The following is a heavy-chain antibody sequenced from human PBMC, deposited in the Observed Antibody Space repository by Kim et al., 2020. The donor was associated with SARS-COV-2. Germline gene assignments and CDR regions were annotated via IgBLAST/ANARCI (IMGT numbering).Heavy chain of an antibody. J-gene: IGHJ4*02. Sequence: SETLSLTCAVSGGSISSGGYSWSWIRQPPGKGLEWIGYIYHSGSTYYNPSLKSRVTISVDRSKNQFSLKLSSVTAADTAVYYCARVVCTIFGGRYLDYWGQGTLVTVSS. V-gene: IGHV4-30-2*01. CDR2: IYHSGST. CDR1: GGSISSGGYS. CDR3: ARVVCTIFGGRYLDY. D-gene: IGHD3-3*01.